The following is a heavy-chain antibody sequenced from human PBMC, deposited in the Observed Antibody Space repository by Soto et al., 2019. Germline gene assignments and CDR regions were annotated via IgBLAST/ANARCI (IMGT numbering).Heavy chain of an antibody. V-gene: IGHV3-48*03. CDR3: AREKQSFDY. CDR2: ISSSGSTI. J-gene: IGHJ4*02. D-gene: IGHD6-19*01. CDR1: GFTFSSYE. Sequence: PGGSLRLSCAASGFTFSSYEMNWVRQAPGKGLEWVSYISSSGSTIYYTDSVKGRFTISRDNAKNSLYLQMNSLRAEDTAVYYCAREKQSFDYWGQGTLVTVSS.